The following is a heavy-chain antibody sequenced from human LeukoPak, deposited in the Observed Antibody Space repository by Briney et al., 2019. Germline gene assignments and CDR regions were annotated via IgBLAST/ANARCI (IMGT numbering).Heavy chain of an antibody. V-gene: IGHV3-20*04. D-gene: IGHD2-2*01. J-gene: IGHJ4*02. CDR1: GLTFDDYG. Sequence: PGGSLRLSCAASGLTFDDYGMSWVRQAPGKGLEWVSGINWNGGSTGYADSVKGRFTISRDNAKNSLYLQMNSLRAEDTALYYCARGNRIVVVPAAYDYWGQGTLVTVSS. CDR3: ARGNRIVVVPAAYDY. CDR2: INWNGGST.